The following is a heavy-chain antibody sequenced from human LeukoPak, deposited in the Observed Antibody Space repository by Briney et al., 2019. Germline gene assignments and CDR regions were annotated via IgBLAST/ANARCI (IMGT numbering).Heavy chain of an antibody. Sequence: GGSLRLSCAASGFTFSSHHMNWVRQAPGKGLEWLPYVSDSGSTMYYADSVKGRFTISRDNSKNSLFLQMNSLRAEDTAVYYCASPEWLPDSIDIWGQGTMVTVSS. CDR2: VSDSGSTM. V-gene: IGHV3-48*03. CDR1: GFTFSSHH. J-gene: IGHJ3*02. CDR3: ASPEWLPDSIDI. D-gene: IGHD5-18*01.